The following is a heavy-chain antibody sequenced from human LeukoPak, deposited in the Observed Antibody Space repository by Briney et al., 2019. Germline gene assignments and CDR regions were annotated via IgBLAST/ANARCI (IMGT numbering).Heavy chain of an antibody. D-gene: IGHD3-3*01. J-gene: IGHJ4*02. Sequence: GGSLRLSCAASGFTFSSYSMNWVRQAPGKGLEWVSYISSSSSTIYYADSVKGRFTISRDNAKNSLYLQMNSLRAEDTAVYYCARARRDSGYYKVDYWGQGPLVTVSS. CDR2: ISSSSSTI. V-gene: IGHV3-48*01. CDR1: GFTFSSYS. CDR3: ARARRDSGYYKVDY.